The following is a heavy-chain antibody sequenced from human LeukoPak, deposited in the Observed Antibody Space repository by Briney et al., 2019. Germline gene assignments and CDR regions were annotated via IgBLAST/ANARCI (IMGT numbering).Heavy chain of an antibody. J-gene: IGHJ4*02. CDR3: TCVLFDY. V-gene: IGHV3-7*03. CDR1: GFTYTAHW. CDR2: IKEDGREK. Sequence: GESLRLSCVGSGFTYTAHWMTWVRQAPGKGLEWVANIKEDGREKYYVDSVKGRFAISRDNAKNSLYLQMNSLRVEDTAVYYCTCVLFDYWGQGTLVTVSS.